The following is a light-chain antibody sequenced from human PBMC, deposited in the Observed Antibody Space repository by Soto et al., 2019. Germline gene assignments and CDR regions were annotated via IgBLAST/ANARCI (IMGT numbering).Light chain of an antibody. V-gene: IGKV1-12*01. Sequence: DIQRPQYPSSVSASVGDRVTITRRAMQGISSWLAWYQQKPGKAPTLLIYSASSLRSGVPSRFSGRGYGTNFTLIISSLQPEDFATYYCQQTYTTPPETFGPGTKVDIK. J-gene: IGKJ3*01. CDR1: QGISSW. CDR2: SAS. CDR3: QQTYTTPPET.